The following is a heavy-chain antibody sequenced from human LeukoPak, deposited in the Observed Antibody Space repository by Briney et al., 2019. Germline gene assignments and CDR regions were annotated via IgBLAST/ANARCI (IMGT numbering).Heavy chain of an antibody. J-gene: IGHJ4*02. D-gene: IGHD2-21*01. V-gene: IGHV3-23*01. Sequence: GGSLRLSCAVSGITLSNYGMSWVRQAPGKGLEWVSCLSGSAGGTNYADPVKGRFTISTDNAKNTLYLQMSRLRAEDTAVYFCARRGFVIRSLLLVGFHKEAYYFDYWGQGALVTVSS. CDR1: GITLSNYG. CDR2: LSGSAGGT. CDR3: ARRGFVIRSLLLVGFHKEAYYFDY.